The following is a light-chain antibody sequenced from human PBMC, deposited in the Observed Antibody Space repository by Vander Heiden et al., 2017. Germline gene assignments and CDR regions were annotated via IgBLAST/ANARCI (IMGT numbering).Light chain of an antibody. J-gene: IGKJ4*01. Sequence: VVLTQSPATLSLSPGERATPSCRASQSVNNYLAWYQQKPGQPPRLLIYDASYRATGVPARISGSGSGTDFTLTISSLEPEDFAVYYCQQRTFWPPALTFGGGTKVEI. V-gene: IGKV3-11*01. CDR3: QQRTFWPPALT. CDR1: QSVNNY. CDR2: DAS.